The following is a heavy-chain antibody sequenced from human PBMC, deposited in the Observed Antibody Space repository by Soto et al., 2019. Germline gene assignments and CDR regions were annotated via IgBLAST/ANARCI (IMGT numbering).Heavy chain of an antibody. CDR1: GGSISSYY. CDR2: IYYSGST. D-gene: IGHD2-15*01. CDR3: AREGRSGGPDNWFDP. J-gene: IGHJ5*02. Sequence: PSETLSLTCTVSGGSISSYYWSWIRQPPGKGLEWIGYIYYSGSTYYNPSLKSRVTISVDTSKNQFSLKLSSVTAADTAVYYCAREGRSGGPDNWFDPWGQGTLVTVSS. V-gene: IGHV4-59*12.